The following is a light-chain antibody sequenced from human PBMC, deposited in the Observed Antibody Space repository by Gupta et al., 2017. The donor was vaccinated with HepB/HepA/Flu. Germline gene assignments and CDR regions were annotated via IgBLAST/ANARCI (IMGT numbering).Light chain of an antibody. CDR3: QQDKRPLT. CDR2: DAF. V-gene: IGKV3-15*01. Sequence: EIVITQSPATLSVSPRTRVTLSCRASESIGTNLAWYQQKPGQSPRLLVYDAFTTASGVPARFRGSGSETEFTLTISGLQSEDFAFYYCQQDKRPLTFGGGTKVEIK. CDR1: ESIGTN. J-gene: IGKJ4*01.